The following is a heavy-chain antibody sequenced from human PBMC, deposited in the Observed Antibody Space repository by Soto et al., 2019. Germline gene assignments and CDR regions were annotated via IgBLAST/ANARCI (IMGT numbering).Heavy chain of an antibody. CDR1: GGTFSDYS. Sequence: QVQLVQSGAEVKKPGSSVKVSCKASGGTFSDYSITWVRQAPGQGLEWMGGIVPFFGTTNYAQKVQDRVTITADESTRTAYMELRSLRSEDTAVYYCAREEGTRTGDPIDALRVWGQGTVVTVSS. CDR3: AREEGTRTGDPIDALRV. CDR2: IVPFFGTT. D-gene: IGHD7-27*01. J-gene: IGHJ3*01. V-gene: IGHV1-69*01.